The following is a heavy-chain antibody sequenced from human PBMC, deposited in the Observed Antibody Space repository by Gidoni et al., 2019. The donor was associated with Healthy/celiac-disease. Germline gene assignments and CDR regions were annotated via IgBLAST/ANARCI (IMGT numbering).Heavy chain of an antibody. V-gene: IGHV5-51*03. CDR2: IYPGDSDT. Sequence: EVQLVQSGAEVKKPGESLKISCKGSGYSFTSYWIGWVRQMPGKGLEWMGIIYPGDSDTRYSPSFQGQVTISADKSISTAYLQWSSLKASDTAMYYCARRISIAARLDAFDIWGQGTMVTVSS. D-gene: IGHD6-6*01. CDR3: ARRISIAARLDAFDI. J-gene: IGHJ3*02. CDR1: GYSFTSYW.